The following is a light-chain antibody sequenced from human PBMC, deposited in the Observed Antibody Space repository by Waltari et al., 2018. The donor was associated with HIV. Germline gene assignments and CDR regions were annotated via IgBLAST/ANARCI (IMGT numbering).Light chain of an antibody. V-gene: IGLV1-40*01. CDR2: GNT. Sequence: QSVLTQPPSVSGAPGQRVTISCTGSSSNIGAGFDVHWYQQLPGTAPKLLLYGNTNRPSGFPDRFSGSKSGTSASLAITGLQAEDEADYYCQSYDSSLSGLLFGGGTKLTVL. J-gene: IGLJ2*01. CDR1: SSNIGAGFD. CDR3: QSYDSSLSGLL.